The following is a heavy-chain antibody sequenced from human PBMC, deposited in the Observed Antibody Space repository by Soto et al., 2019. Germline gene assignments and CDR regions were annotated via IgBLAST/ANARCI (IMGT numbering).Heavy chain of an antibody. CDR1: GFTFSSYA. Sequence: EVQLLESGGGLVQPGGSLRLSCAASGFTFSSYARSWVAQAPGKGLEWVSAISGSGGSTYYADSVKGRFTISRDNSKNTLYLQMNSLRAEDTAVYYCAKPPHDYGDYNHPWGQGTLVTVSS. CDR2: ISGSGGST. D-gene: IGHD4-17*01. J-gene: IGHJ5*02. V-gene: IGHV3-23*01. CDR3: AKPPHDYGDYNHP.